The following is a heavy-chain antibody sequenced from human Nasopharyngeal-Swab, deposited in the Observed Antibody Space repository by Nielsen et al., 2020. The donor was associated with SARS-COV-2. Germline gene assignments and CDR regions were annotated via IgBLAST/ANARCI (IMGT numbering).Heavy chain of an antibody. CDR3: ARMPVQMERPGDYYSYGMDV. CDR1: GFSLSNSGMC. V-gene: IGHV2-70*01. Sequence: SGPTLVKPTQTLTLTCTFSGFSLSNSGMCVRWIRQPPGKALEWLALIDWDDDKYYSTSLKTRLTISKDTSKNQVVLTITNMDPVDTATYYCARMPVQMERPGDYYSYGMDVWGQGTTVTVSS. J-gene: IGHJ6*02. CDR2: IDWDDDK. D-gene: IGHD1-1*01.